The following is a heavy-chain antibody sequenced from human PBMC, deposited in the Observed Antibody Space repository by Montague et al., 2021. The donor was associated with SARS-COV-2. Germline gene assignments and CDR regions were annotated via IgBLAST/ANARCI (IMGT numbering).Heavy chain of an antibody. J-gene: IGHJ6*02. CDR1: GFTFSSYG. CDR3: ARDPGDYEGYYYGMDV. Sequence: SLRLSCAASGFTFSSYGMHWVRQALGKGLEWVAVISYDGSNKYYADSVKGRFTISRDNSKNTLYLQMNNLRAEDTAVYYCARDPGDYEGYYYGMDVWGQGTTVTVSS. D-gene: IGHD4-17*01. CDR2: ISYDGSNK. V-gene: IGHV3-33*05.